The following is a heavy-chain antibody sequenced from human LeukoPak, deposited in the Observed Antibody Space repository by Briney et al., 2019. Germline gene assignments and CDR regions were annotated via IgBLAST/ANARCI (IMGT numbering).Heavy chain of an antibody. D-gene: IGHD1-26*01. Sequence: ASVKVSCKPSGGTFSSFAFSWVRQAPGQGLEWMGGSIPIFGTPNYAQKFQGRVTMTEDTSTDTAYMELSSLRSEDTAVYYCATYGLMVGATAEYFQHWGQGTLVTVSS. V-gene: IGHV1-69*06. CDR1: GGTFSSFA. J-gene: IGHJ1*01. CDR2: SIPIFGTP. CDR3: ATYGLMVGATAEYFQH.